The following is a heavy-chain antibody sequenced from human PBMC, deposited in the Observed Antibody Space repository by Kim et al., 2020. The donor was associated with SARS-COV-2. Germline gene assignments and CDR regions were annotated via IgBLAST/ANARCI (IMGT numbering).Heavy chain of an antibody. CDR3: AIVAYGDYYFDY. V-gene: IGHV4-31*02. D-gene: IGHD4-17*01. Sequence: SHTTLKRRVTHSEDTSKNQFSLKLSSVTAADTAVYYCAIVAYGDYYFDYWGQGTLVTVSS. J-gene: IGHJ4*02.